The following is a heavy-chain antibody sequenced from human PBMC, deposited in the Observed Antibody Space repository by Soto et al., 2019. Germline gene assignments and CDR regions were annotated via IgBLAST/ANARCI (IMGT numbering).Heavy chain of an antibody. V-gene: IGHV3-30*18. J-gene: IGHJ6*02. D-gene: IGHD2-2*02. CDR1: GFTFSSYG. CDR3: AKDYMNSNDCSSNSCSTYNHYYYYGMDV. Sequence: QVQLVESGGGVVQPGRSLRLSCAASGFTFSSYGMHWVRQAPGKGLEWVAVISYDGSNKYYADSVKGRFTISRDNSKNTLYLQMNSLRAEDTAGYYCAKDYMNSNDCSSNSCSTYNHYYYYGMDVWGQGTTVTVSS. CDR2: ISYDGSNK.